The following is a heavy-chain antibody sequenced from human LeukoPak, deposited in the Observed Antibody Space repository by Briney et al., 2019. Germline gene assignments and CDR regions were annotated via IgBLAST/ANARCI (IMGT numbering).Heavy chain of an antibody. CDR3: ARRTDGYNYFDY. CDR1: GYTFTSYR. CDR2: INPGGGST. J-gene: IGHJ4*02. Sequence: ASVKVSCKASGYTFTSYRMHWVRQARGQGLEWMGIINPGGGSTSYAQKFQGRVTMTRDTSTSTFYMDLSSLRSEDTAVYYCARRTDGYNYFDYWGQGTLVTVSS. V-gene: IGHV1-46*01. D-gene: IGHD5-24*01.